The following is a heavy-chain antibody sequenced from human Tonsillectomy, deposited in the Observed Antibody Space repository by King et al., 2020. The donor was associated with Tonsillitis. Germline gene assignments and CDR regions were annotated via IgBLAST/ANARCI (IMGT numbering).Heavy chain of an antibody. V-gene: IGHV3-30*01. J-gene: IGHJ3*02. D-gene: IGHD3-22*01. CDR1: GFTFSSYA. CDR2: ISYDGSNK. CDR3: ARDSSPTDSSGYYCDAFDI. Sequence: QVQLVESGGGVVQPGRSLRLSCAASGFTFSSYAMHWVRQAPGKGLEWVAVISYDGSNKYYADSVKGRFTIYRDNSKNTLYLQMNSLRAEDTAVYYCARDSSPTDSSGYYCDAFDIWGQGTMVTVSS.